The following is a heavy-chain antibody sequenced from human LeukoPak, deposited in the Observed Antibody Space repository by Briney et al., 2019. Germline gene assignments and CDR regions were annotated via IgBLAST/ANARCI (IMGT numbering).Heavy chain of an antibody. V-gene: IGHV1-24*01. CDR3: AKALRGAFDI. D-gene: IGHD3-10*01. CDR2: FDPEDGET. CDR1: GYTLTELS. Sequence: ASVKVSCKVSGYTLTELSMHWVRQAPGKGLEWMGGFDPEDGETIYAQKFQGRVTMTEDTSTDTVYMELSSLRSEEPAVYYFAKALRGAFDIWGQGTMVTVSS. J-gene: IGHJ3*02.